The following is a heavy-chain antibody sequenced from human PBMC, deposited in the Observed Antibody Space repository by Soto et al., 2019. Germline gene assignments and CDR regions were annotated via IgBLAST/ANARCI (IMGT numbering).Heavy chain of an antibody. Sequence: GASVKVSCKVPGYTLTELSMHWVRQAPGKGLEWMGGFDPEDGETIYAQKFQGRVTMTEDTSTDTAYMELSSLRSEDTAVYYCATVLRFSPTRFDDWGQGTLVTVSS. CDR1: GYTLTELS. CDR2: FDPEDGET. CDR3: ATVLRFSPTRFDD. V-gene: IGHV1-24*01. D-gene: IGHD3-3*01. J-gene: IGHJ4*02.